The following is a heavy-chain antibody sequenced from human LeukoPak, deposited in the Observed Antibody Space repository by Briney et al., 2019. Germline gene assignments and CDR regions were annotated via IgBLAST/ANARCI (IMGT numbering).Heavy chain of an antibody. V-gene: IGHV4-34*01. CDR1: GGPFSGYY. D-gene: IGHD6-13*01. CDR2: INHSGST. Sequence: SETLSLTCAANGGPFSGYYWGWIRQPPGKGLKWMGEINHSGSTNYNPSLKSRVTISVDTSKNQFSLKLSSVTAADTAVYYCARFRVAAAGYYFDYWGQGTLVTVSS. CDR3: ARFRVAAAGYYFDY. J-gene: IGHJ4*02.